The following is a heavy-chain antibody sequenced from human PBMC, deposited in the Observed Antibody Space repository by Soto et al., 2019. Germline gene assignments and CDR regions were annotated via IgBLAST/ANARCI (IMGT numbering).Heavy chain of an antibody. CDR3: ARDYRYLGYMDV. Sequence: ETLSLTCAVYGGSFSGYYWSWIRQPPGKGLEWIGEINHSGSTNYNPSLKSRVTISVDTSKNQFSLKLSSVTAADTAVYYCARDYRYLGYMDVWVKGTTVTVSS. D-gene: IGHD3-9*01. CDR1: GGSFSGYY. CDR2: INHSGST. J-gene: IGHJ6*03. V-gene: IGHV4-34*01.